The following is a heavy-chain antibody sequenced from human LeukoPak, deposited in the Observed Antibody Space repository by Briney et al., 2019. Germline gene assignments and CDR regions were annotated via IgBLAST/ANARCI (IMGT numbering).Heavy chain of an antibody. CDR1: GFTFDDYG. Sequence: GGSLRLSCAASGFTFDDYGISWVRQAPGKGLEWVSGINWNGGSTGYADSVKGRFTISRDNAKNSLYLQMNSLRAEDTALYYCARDWNYYDSSGYHPLYYFDYWGQGTLVTVSS. D-gene: IGHD3-22*01. CDR3: ARDWNYYDSSGYHPLYYFDY. J-gene: IGHJ4*02. CDR2: INWNGGST. V-gene: IGHV3-20*04.